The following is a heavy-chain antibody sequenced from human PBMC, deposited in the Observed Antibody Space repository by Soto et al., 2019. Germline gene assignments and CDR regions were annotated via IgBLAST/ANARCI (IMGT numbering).Heavy chain of an antibody. CDR3: ARCWVAGVVPAAVYYYYYGMDV. Sequence: PGGSLRLSCAASGFTFSSYSMNWVRQAPGKGLEWVSSISSSSSYIYYADSVKGRFTISRDNAKNSLYLQMNSLRAEDTAVYYCARCWVAGVVPAAVYYYYYGMDVWGQGTTVTVSS. CDR2: ISSSSSYI. J-gene: IGHJ6*02. V-gene: IGHV3-21*01. CDR1: GFTFSSYS. D-gene: IGHD2-2*01.